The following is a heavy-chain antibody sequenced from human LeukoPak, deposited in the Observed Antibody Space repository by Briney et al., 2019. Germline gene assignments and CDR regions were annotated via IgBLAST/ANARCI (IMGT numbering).Heavy chain of an antibody. CDR3: ARRSSWYDFGWFDP. CDR2: IYYSGTT. V-gene: IGHV4-39*01. J-gene: IGHJ5*02. D-gene: IGHD6-13*01. CDR1: GGSINNHDYF. Sequence: SETLSLTCTVSGGSINNHDYFWAWIRQPPGKGLEWIGSIYYSGTTYYNPSLKSRVTIFVDTSKNQFSLRLSSVTAADTAVYYCARRSSWYDFGWFDPWGQGTLVTVSS.